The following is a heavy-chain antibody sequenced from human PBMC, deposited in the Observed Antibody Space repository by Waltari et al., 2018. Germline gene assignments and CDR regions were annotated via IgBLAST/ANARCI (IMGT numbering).Heavy chain of an antibody. V-gene: IGHV1-3*01. D-gene: IGHD3-10*01. CDR2: ITGNDNT. CDR1: GYTVFAYP. J-gene: IGHJ4*02. Sequence: QVQLVQSGAEMKKPGASVTLSCMASGYTVFAYPIHWVRQAPGQRLEWMGWITGNDNTKDSQTFQGRVTITRDRSASTTYMDLSSLRSEDTAVYYCASGRERSDGSANYYQLDYWGQGTLVTVSS. CDR3: ASGRERSDGSANYYQLDY.